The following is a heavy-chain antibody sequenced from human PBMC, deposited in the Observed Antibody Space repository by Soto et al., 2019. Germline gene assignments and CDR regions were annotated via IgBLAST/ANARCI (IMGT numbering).Heavy chain of an antibody. CDR3: AKDGTVTSAFDD. D-gene: IGHD4-17*01. CDR2: ISGSGGST. Sequence: EVQLLESGGGLVQPGGSLRLSCAASGFTFSSYAMSWVRQAPGKGLEWVSAISGSGGSTYYADSVKGRFTISRDNSKNTLYLHMNSLRAEDTAVYYCAKDGTVTSAFDDWGQGTPVTVSS. CDR1: GFTFSSYA. J-gene: IGHJ4*02. V-gene: IGHV3-23*01.